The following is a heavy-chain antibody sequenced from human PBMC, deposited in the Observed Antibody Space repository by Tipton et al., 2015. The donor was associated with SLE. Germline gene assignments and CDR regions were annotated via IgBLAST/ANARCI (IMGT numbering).Heavy chain of an antibody. CDR2: IYYSGST. J-gene: IGHJ4*02. Sequence: LRLSCTVSGGSISSSSYYWGWIRQPPGKGLEWIGSIYYSGSTYYNPSLKSRVTISVDTSKTQFSLKLSSVTAAHTAVYYCARRDYGDYGYFDYWGQGTLVTVSS. V-gene: IGHV4-39*01. D-gene: IGHD4-17*01. CDR3: ARRDYGDYGYFDY. CDR1: GGSISSSSYY.